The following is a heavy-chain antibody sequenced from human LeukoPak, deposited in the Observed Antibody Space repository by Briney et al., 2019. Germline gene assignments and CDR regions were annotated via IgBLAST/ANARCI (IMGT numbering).Heavy chain of an antibody. J-gene: IGHJ4*02. V-gene: IGHV3-30*02. D-gene: IGHD1-26*01. CDR3: AKDSWEVGATAEIDY. CDR2: IRYDGSDK. CDR1: GFTFSNYG. Sequence: PGGSLRLSCAASGFTFSNYGMHWVRQAPGKGLEWVTFIRYDGSDKYYADSVKGRFTISRDNSKNKVYLQMNSLRAEDTAVYYCAKDSWEVGATAEIDYWGQGTLVTVSS.